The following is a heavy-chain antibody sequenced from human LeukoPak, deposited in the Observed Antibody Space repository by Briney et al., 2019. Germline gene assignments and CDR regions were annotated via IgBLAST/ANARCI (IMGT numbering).Heavy chain of an antibody. CDR2: IKSKIDGGTT. Sequence: PGGSLRLSCAASGFTFNNAWMSWVRQAPGKGLEWVGRIKSKIDGGTTDYAAPVKGRFSISRDDSKNTVYLQMNSLKTEDTAVYYCATWSDFWSGNYGGYWGQGTLVTVSS. J-gene: IGHJ4*02. D-gene: IGHD3-3*01. CDR1: GFTFNNAW. V-gene: IGHV3-15*01. CDR3: ATWSDFWSGNYGGY.